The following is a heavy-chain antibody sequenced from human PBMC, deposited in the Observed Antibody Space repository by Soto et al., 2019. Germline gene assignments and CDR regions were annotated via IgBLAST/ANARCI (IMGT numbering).Heavy chain of an antibody. D-gene: IGHD4-17*01. CDR2: MNHSGST. Sequence: QVHLQQWGAGLLKPSETLSLTCAVYGGSFSGYYWSWIRQPPGKGLEWIGKMNHSGSTNFNPSLKSRVTISVDRSKNQFSLKLNSVTAADAAIYYCATHLKTTVTAYWYFDLWGRGTLVTVSS. V-gene: IGHV4-34*01. J-gene: IGHJ2*01. CDR3: ATHLKTTVTAYWYFDL. CDR1: GGSFSGYY.